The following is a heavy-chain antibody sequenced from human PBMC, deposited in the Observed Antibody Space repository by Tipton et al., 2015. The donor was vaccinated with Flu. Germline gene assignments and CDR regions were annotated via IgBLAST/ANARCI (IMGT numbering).Heavy chain of an antibody. V-gene: IGHV4-39*07. D-gene: IGHD1-26*01. CDR2: IYHSGST. Sequence: TLSLTCTVSGGSISSSSHYWGWIRQPPGKGPEWIGSIYHSGSTYYNPSLKSRVTISVDTSKNQFSLKLGSVTAGDTAVYYCARALNSGREYTFDIWGRGTVVTVSS. CDR3: ARALNSGREYTFDI. J-gene: IGHJ3*02. CDR1: GGSISSSSHY.